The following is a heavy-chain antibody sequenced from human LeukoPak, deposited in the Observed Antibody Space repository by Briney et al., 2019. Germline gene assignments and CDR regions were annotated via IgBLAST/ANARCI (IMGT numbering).Heavy chain of an antibody. CDR1: GFTFSSYA. Sequence: GGSLRLSCAASGFTFSSYAMSWVRQAPGKGLEWVSAISGSGGSTYYADSVKGRFTISRDNSRNTLYLQVNTLRAEDTAVYYCAKAYCSSTSCCIDYWGQGTLVTVSS. J-gene: IGHJ4*02. D-gene: IGHD2-2*01. V-gene: IGHV3-23*01. CDR2: ISGSGGST. CDR3: AKAYCSSTSCCIDY.